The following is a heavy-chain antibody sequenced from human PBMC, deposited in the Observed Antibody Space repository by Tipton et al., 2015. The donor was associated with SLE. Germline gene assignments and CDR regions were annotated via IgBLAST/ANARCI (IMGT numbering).Heavy chain of an antibody. Sequence: TLSLTCAVHGGSFSGYYWSWIRQPPGKGLEWVGEINHSGSTNYNPSLKSRVTISVDTSKNQFSLKLSSVTAADTGVIYCARAPYRNAWYGAFDIWGQGTVVTVSS. J-gene: IGHJ3*02. CDR2: INHSGST. CDR3: ARAPYRNAWYGAFDI. CDR1: GGSFSGYY. V-gene: IGHV4-34*01. D-gene: IGHD6-19*01.